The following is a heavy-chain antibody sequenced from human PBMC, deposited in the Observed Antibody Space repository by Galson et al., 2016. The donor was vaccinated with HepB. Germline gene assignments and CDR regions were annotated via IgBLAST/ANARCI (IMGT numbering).Heavy chain of an antibody. V-gene: IGHV3-33*05. Sequence: SLRLSCAASGFTFSTYGMHWVRQAPGKGLEWVAFILYDGSNQYYADSVKGRFTISRDNSKNTLYLQMNSLRADETAVYFCAGDGELLEWFVDYWGQGTLVTVSS. CDR2: ILYDGSNQ. CDR3: AGDGELLEWFVDY. D-gene: IGHD3-3*01. J-gene: IGHJ4*02. CDR1: GFTFSTYG.